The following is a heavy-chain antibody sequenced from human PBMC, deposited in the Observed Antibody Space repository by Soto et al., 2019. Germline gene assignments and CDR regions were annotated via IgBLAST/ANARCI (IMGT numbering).Heavy chain of an antibody. J-gene: IGHJ6*03. CDR1: GDKVSSNRAG. CDR3: ARRSWDDVSGHYYLDV. CDR2: TYYKSKWYY. Sequence: SQTLSLTCDRFGDKVSSNRAGWNWIKQTPSRGLEWLGRTYYKSKWYYTYAASVKSRITVSPDTSKNQFSLQLTSVTPEDTAVYYCARRSWDDVSGHYYLDVWDKGTTVTVSS. D-gene: IGHD1-1*01. V-gene: IGHV6-1*01.